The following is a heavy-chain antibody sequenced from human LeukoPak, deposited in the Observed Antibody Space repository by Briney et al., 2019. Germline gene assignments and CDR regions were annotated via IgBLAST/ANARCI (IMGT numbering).Heavy chain of an antibody. CDR1: GGSISSYY. CDR2: IYTSGST. Sequence: SETLSLTCTVSGGSISSYYWSWIRQPAGKGLEWIGRIYTSGSTNYNPSPKSRVTMSVDTSKNQFSLKLSSVTAADTAVYYCARDIMYYYDSSGYYWFDPWGQGTLVTVSS. V-gene: IGHV4-4*07. J-gene: IGHJ5*02. CDR3: ARDIMYYYDSSGYYWFDP. D-gene: IGHD3-22*01.